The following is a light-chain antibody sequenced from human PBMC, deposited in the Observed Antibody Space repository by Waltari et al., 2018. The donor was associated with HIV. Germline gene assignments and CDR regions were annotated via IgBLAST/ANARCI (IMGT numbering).Light chain of an antibody. V-gene: IGKV3-20*01. CDR1: QSVSSSY. CDR3: QQYGSSPFT. Sequence: EIVLMQSPGTLSLSPGERATLSCRASQSVSSSYLAWYQQKPGQAPRLLISGASSRATGIPDRFSGSGSGTDFTLTISRLEPEDFAVYYCQQYGSSPFTFGPGTKVDIK. J-gene: IGKJ3*01. CDR2: GAS.